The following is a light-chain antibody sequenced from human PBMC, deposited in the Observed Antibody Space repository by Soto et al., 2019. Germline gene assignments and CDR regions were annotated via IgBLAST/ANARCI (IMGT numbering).Light chain of an antibody. CDR1: QTIGAN. V-gene: IGKV1-39*01. Sequence: DIQMTQSPSSLSASVGDRVTITCRASQTIGANLNWYQQKPGKAPKLLIYAASSLQTEVPSRFSGSGSGTDFTLTISSLQPEDFAIYYCQQSYNNLSFGPGTKVDIK. CDR3: QQSYNNLS. CDR2: AAS. J-gene: IGKJ3*01.